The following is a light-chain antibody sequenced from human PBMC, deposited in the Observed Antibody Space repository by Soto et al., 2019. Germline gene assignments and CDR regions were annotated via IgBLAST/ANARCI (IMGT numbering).Light chain of an antibody. CDR2: EVS. CDR3: SSYTSSSIDYV. Sequence: QSALTQPASVSGSHGQSSTISCTGTSSDVGGYNYVSWYQQHPGKAPKLMIYEVSNRPSGVSNRFSGSKSGNTASLTISGLQGEDEADYYCSSYTSSSIDYVFGTGTKLTVL. CDR1: SSDVGGYNY. J-gene: IGLJ1*01. V-gene: IGLV2-14*01.